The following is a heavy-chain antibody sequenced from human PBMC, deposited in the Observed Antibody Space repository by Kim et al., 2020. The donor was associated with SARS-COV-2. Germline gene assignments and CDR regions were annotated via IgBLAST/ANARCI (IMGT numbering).Heavy chain of an antibody. J-gene: IGHJ4*02. Sequence: GGSLRLSCAASGFTFSSYGMHWVRQAPGKGLEWVAVIWYDGSNKYYADSVKGRFTISRDNSKNTLYLQMNSLRAEDTAVYYCATSPGRRWLQLGLYVDYWGQGTLVTVSS. CDR3: ATSPGRRWLQLGLYVDY. CDR1: GFTFSSYG. V-gene: IGHV3-33*01. CDR2: IWYDGSNK. D-gene: IGHD5-12*01.